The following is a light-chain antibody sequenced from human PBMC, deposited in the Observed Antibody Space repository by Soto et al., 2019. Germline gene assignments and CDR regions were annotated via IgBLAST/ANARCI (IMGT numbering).Light chain of an antibody. Sequence: QSVLTQPPSASGSPGQSVTISCTGTSSDVGGYNYVSWYQQHPGKAPKLMIYEVSKRPSGVPDRFSGSKSSNTASLTVSGLQAEDEADYYCSSYAGSNNFVFGSGTKV. CDR1: SSDVGGYNY. CDR3: SSYAGSNNFV. J-gene: IGLJ1*01. V-gene: IGLV2-8*01. CDR2: EVS.